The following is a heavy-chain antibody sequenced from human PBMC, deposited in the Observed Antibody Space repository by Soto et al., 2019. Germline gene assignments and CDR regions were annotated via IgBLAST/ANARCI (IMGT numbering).Heavy chain of an antibody. J-gene: IGHJ4*02. CDR2: IYYSGST. D-gene: IGHD3-10*01. Sequence: SETLSLTCTVSGGSISSGGYYWSWIRQHPGKGLEWIGYIYYSGSTYYNPSLKSRVTISVDTSKNQFSLKLSSVTAADTAVYYCARGQHRMVRGVYYFDYWGQGTLVTVSS. V-gene: IGHV4-31*03. CDR3: ARGQHRMVRGVYYFDY. CDR1: GGSISSGGYY.